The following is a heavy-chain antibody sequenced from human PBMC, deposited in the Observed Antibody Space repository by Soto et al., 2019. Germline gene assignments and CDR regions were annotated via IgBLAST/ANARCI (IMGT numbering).Heavy chain of an antibody. CDR3: ASGSNYDYVWGSYRLNWFDP. D-gene: IGHD3-16*02. CDR1: GGTFSSYA. CDR2: IIPIFGTA. V-gene: IGHV1-69*13. Sequence: ASVKVSCKASGGTFSSYAISWVRQAPGQGLEWMGGIIPIFGTANYAQKFQGRVTITADESTSTAYMELSSLRSEDTAVYYCASGSNYDYVWGSYRLNWFDPWGQGTLVTVSS. J-gene: IGHJ5*02.